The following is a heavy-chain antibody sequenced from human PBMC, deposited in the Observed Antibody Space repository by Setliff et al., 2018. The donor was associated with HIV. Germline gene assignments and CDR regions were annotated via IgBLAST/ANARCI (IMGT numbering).Heavy chain of an antibody. CDR3: ARHSDWYGNDAFDI. J-gene: IGHJ3*02. Sequence: PGESLKISCAASGFIFSNYWMHWVRQAPGKGLVWVSRINSDGSSISYADSVKGRFTISRDNAKNTLYLQMNSLRGEDTAVYYCARHSDWYGNDAFDIWGKGTRFTVSS. D-gene: IGHD6-19*01. CDR1: GFIFSNYW. V-gene: IGHV3-74*01. CDR2: INSDGSSI.